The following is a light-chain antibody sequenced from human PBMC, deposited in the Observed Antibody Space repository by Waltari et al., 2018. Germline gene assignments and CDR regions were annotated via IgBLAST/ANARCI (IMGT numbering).Light chain of an antibody. CDR1: SSDVGGYNY. Sequence: QSALPQPASVSGSPGQSIPISCPGTSSDVGGYNYVSWYQQHPGKAPKLMIYDVSKRPSGVSNRFSGSKSGNTASLTISGLQAEDEADYYCSSYTSSSTWVFGGGTKLTVL. J-gene: IGLJ3*02. CDR2: DVS. CDR3: SSYTSSSTWV. V-gene: IGLV2-14*01.